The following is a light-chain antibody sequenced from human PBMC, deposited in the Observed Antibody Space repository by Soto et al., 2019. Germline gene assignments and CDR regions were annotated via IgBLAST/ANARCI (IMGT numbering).Light chain of an antibody. CDR3: QQYGRSPYT. J-gene: IGKJ2*01. CDR2: GAS. Sequence: IVLAQSPSTLSLSPGERATLSCRASQSVSSYLAWYQQKPGQAPRLLIYGASRRAAGIPDRFSGSGSGTDFTLTISRLEPEDFAVYYCQQYGRSPYTFGQGTKVDI. CDR1: QSVSSY. V-gene: IGKV3-20*01.